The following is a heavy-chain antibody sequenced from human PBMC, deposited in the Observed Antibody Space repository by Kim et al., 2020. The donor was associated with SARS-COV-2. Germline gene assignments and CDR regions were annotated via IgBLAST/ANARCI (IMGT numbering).Heavy chain of an antibody. CDR1: GFTFSSYG. CDR2: IWYDGSNK. Sequence: GGSLRLSCAASGFTFSSYGMHWVRQAPGKGLEWVAVIWYDGSNKYYADSEKGRFTISRDNSKNTLYLQMNSLRAEDTAVYYCARDSISAAGPGFDYWGQGTLVTVSS. V-gene: IGHV3-33*01. J-gene: IGHJ4*02. D-gene: IGHD6-13*01. CDR3: ARDSISAAGPGFDY.